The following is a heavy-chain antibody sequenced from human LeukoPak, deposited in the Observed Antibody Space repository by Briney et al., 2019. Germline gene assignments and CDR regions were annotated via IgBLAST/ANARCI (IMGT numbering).Heavy chain of an antibody. CDR2: IYYSGST. D-gene: IGHD4-17*01. V-gene: IGHV4-59*08. CDR1: GGSFSGYY. J-gene: IGHJ5*02. Sequence: PSETLSLTCAVYGGSFSGYYWSWIRQPPGKGLEWIGYIYYSGSTNYNPSLKSRVTISVDTSKNQFSLKLSSVTAADTAVYYCARHVYGDYDWFDPWGQGTLVTVSS. CDR3: ARHVYGDYDWFDP.